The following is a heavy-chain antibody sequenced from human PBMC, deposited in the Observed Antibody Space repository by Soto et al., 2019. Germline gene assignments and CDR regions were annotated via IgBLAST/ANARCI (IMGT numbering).Heavy chain of an antibody. CDR3: VRVYTIFGVVGAFDI. J-gene: IGHJ3*02. Sequence: ASVKVSCKASGYTFTSCAMHWVRQAPGQRLEWMGWINAGNGNTKYSQKFQGRVTITRDTSASTEYMELRSMRSDDTAVYYCVRVYTIFGVVGAFDIWGQGTMVTVSS. CDR1: GYTFTSCA. CDR2: INAGNGNT. V-gene: IGHV1-3*01. D-gene: IGHD3-3*01.